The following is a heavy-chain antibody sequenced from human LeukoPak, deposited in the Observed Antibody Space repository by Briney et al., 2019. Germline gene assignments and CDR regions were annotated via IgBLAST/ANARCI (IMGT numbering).Heavy chain of an antibody. Sequence: GASVNLTCNASEYTFTGYYMHWHRHAHGPGLELMGWISPNSGGTNYAQKYQGRITMTRYTSISTTNMELSRLSPDDTAASDCARDNPWELRAPFDLGREGTLVSVSS. J-gene: IGHJ4*02. D-gene: IGHD1-26*01. V-gene: IGHV1-2*02. CDR3: ARDNPWELRAPFDL. CDR1: EYTFTGYY. CDR2: ISPNSGGT.